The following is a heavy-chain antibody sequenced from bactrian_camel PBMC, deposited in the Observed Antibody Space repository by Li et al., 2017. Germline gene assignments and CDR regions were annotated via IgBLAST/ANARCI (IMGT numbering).Heavy chain of an antibody. J-gene: IGHJ4*01. CDR2: MYTGFGGGNI. D-gene: IGHD5*01. CDR1: GRSNENYF. Sequence: HVQLVESGGGSVQAGGSLRLSCAISGRSNENYFLAWFRQPPGKEREGVAAMYTGFGGGNIYYDDSVKGRFTISQDNSKSTLFLQMNVLRPEDTAMYYCVADNYPGDCIGGWSPLSIWGQGTQVTVS. CDR3: VADNYPGDCIGGWSPLSI. V-gene: IGHV3S45*01.